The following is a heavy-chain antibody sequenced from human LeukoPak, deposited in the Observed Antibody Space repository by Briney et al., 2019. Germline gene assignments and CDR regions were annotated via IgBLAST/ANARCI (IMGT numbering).Heavy chain of an antibody. CDR1: GFSFSSFA. J-gene: IGHJ4*02. CDR3: ARGQEFDDGVFDS. CDR2: IRSNGATA. D-gene: IGHD1-1*01. V-gene: IGHV3-23*01. Sequence: SGGSLRLSCAASGFSFSSFAMTWVRQAPGKGLEWVSTIRSNGATAYNADSVKGRFTISRGNSKNTVYLQMNSLRVEDTAIYYCARGQEFDDGVFDSWGQGTLVTVSS.